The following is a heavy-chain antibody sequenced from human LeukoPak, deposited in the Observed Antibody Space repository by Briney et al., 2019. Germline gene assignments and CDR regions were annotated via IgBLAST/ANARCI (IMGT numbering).Heavy chain of an antibody. CDR1: GGSISSSY. Sequence: SETLSLTCTVSGGSISSSYWSWIRQPPGKGLEWIGYIYYSGSINYNPPLKSRVTISVDTSKNQLSLKLSSVTAADTAVYYCARVMASSSSSGDYWGQGTLVTVSS. V-gene: IGHV4-59*01. J-gene: IGHJ4*02. D-gene: IGHD6-6*01. CDR2: IYYSGSI. CDR3: ARVMASSSSSGDY.